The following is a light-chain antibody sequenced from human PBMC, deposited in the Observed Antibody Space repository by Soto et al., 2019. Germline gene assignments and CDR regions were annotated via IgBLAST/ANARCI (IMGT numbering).Light chain of an antibody. CDR2: WAS. CDR1: QSVLYSSNNKNY. J-gene: IGKJ2*01. Sequence: DIVMTQSPDSLAVSLGERATINCKSSQSVLYSSNNKNYLAWYQQKPGQPPKLLIYWASTRESGVPDRFSGSGSGTDFTLTISSRQAEDVEVYYCQHYYTTPPYTFGQGTKLEIK. CDR3: QHYYTTPPYT. V-gene: IGKV4-1*01.